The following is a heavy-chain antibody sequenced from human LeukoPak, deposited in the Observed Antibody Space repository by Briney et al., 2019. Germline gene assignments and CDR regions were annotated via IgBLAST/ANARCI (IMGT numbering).Heavy chain of an antibody. CDR3: ARVKVVTMVRGKSNWFDP. CDR1: GGSFSGYY. V-gene: IGHV4-34*01. D-gene: IGHD3-10*01. Sequence: PSETLSLTCAVYGGSFSGYYWSWIRQPPGKGLEWIGEINHSGSTNYNPSLKSRVTISVDTSKNQFSLKLSSVTAADTAVYYCARVKVVTMVRGKSNWFDPWGQGTLVTVSS. CDR2: INHSGST. J-gene: IGHJ5*02.